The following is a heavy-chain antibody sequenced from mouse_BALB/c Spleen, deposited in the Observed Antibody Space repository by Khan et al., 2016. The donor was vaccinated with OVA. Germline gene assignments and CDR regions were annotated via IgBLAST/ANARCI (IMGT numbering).Heavy chain of an antibody. D-gene: IGHD2-12*01. J-gene: IGHJ3*01. Sequence: EVQLQESGPSLVKPSQTLSLTCSVTGDSITSGYWNWIRKFPGNKLEYMGYIIYTGYTYYNPSLQSRISITRHTSKTQYYLQLNSVTDEDTATYDCARSTYRYAFVYWGQGTLVTVSA. V-gene: IGHV3-8*02. CDR3: ARSTYRYAFVY. CDR2: IIYTGYT. CDR1: GDSITSGY.